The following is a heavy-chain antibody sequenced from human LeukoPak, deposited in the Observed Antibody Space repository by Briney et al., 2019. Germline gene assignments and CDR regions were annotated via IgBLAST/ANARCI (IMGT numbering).Heavy chain of an antibody. CDR2: IYYSGST. V-gene: IGHV4-61*08. Sequence: SETLSLTCTVSGGSISSGDYYWSWIRQPPGKGLEWIGYIYYSGSTNYNPSLKSRVTISVDTSKNQFSLKLSSVTAADTAVYYCARFSAVAGNFDYWGQGTLVTVSS. D-gene: IGHD6-19*01. J-gene: IGHJ4*02. CDR3: ARFSAVAGNFDY. CDR1: GGSISSGDYY.